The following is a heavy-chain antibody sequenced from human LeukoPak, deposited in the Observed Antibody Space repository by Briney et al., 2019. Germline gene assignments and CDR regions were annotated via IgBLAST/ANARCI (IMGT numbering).Heavy chain of an antibody. CDR2: FDPEDGET. CDR3: ATGSYYYDSSGYYYYYYGMDV. D-gene: IGHD3-22*01. Sequence: ASVKVSCKVSGYTLTELSMHWVRQAPGKGLERMGGFDPEDGETIYAQKFQGRVTMTEDTSTDTAYMELSGLRSEDTAVYYCATGSYYYDSSGYYYYYYGMDVWGQGTTVTVSS. V-gene: IGHV1-24*01. J-gene: IGHJ6*02. CDR1: GYTLTELS.